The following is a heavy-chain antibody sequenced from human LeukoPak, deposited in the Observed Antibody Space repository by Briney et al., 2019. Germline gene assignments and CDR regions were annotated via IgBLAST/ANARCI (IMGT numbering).Heavy chain of an antibody. Sequence: SETLSLTCTVSGGSISSGSYYWSWIRQPAGKGLEWIGRIYTSGSTNYNPSLKSRVTISVDTSKNQFSLKLSSVTAADTAVYYCARGRRDGYNLRSFDYWGQGTLVTVSS. D-gene: IGHD5-24*01. V-gene: IGHV4-61*02. CDR1: GGSISSGSYY. CDR3: ARGRRDGYNLRSFDY. CDR2: IYTSGST. J-gene: IGHJ4*02.